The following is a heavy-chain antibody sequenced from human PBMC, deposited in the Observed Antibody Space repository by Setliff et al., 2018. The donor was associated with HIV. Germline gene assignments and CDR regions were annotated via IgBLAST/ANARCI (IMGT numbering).Heavy chain of an antibody. Sequence: SETLSLTCSVSGGSIDNNKYYWTWIRQPPGKGLEWTGSIYHTGRTYYNRSLESRLTISIDTSKNQFSLKLTSVTAADTAMYYCASRITLFGGDVYYYYGMDVWGQGTTVTVSS. CDR3: ASRITLFGGDVYYYYGMDV. CDR1: GGSIDNNKYY. D-gene: IGHD3-3*01. CDR2: IYHTGRT. V-gene: IGHV4-39*01. J-gene: IGHJ6*02.